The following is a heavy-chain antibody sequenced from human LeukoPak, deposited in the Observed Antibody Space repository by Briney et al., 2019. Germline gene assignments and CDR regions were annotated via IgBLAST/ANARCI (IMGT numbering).Heavy chain of an antibody. J-gene: IGHJ4*02. D-gene: IGHD5-24*01. V-gene: IGHV1-2*06. CDR3: AREVEMATIFSWSSAPDY. Sequence: ASVKVSCKASGYTFTGYYMHWVRQAPGQGLEWMGRINPNSGGTNYAQKFQGRVTMARDTSISTAYMELSRLRSDDTAVYYCAREVEMATIFSWSSAPDYWGQGTLVTVSS. CDR1: GYTFTGYY. CDR2: INPNSGGT.